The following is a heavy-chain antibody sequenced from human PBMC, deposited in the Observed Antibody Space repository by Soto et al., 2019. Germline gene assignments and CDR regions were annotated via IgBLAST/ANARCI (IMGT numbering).Heavy chain of an antibody. CDR1: GFTFSSYG. CDR3: AREAFGHGSYYYGMDV. J-gene: IGHJ6*02. V-gene: IGHV3-33*01. D-gene: IGHD3-10*01. CDR2: IWYDGSNK. Sequence: PGGSLRLSCAASGFTFSSYGMHWVRQAPGKRLEWVAVIWYDGSNKYYADSVKGRFTISRDNSKNTLYLQMNSLRAEDTAVYYCAREAFGHGSYYYGMDVWGQGTTVTVSS.